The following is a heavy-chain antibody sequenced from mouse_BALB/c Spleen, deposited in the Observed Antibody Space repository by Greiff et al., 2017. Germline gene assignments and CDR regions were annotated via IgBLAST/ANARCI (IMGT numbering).Heavy chain of an antibody. D-gene: IGHD1-1*01. CDR3: ARHSGYGSSYGFAY. CDR1: GFTFSSYG. CDR2: ISSGGSYT. V-gene: IGHV5-6*02. Sequence: DVMLVESGGDLVKPGGSLKLSCAASGFTFSSYGMSWVRQTPDKRLEWVATISSGGSYTYYPDSVKGRFTISRDNAKNTLYLQMSSLKSEDTAMYYCARHSGYGSSYGFAYWGQGTLVTVSA. J-gene: IGHJ3*01.